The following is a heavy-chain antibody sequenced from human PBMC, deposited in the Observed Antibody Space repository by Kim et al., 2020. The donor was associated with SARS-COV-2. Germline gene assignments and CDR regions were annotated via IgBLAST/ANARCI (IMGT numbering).Heavy chain of an antibody. CDR3: ARARGTMVRGVPRSRIRWFDP. CDR1: GGSFSGYY. Sequence: SETLSLTCTVYGGSFSGYYWSWIRQPPGKGLEWIGEINHSGSTNYNPSPKSRVTISVDTSKNQFSLKLSSVTAADTAVYYCARARGTMVRGVPRSRIRWFDPWGQGTLVTVSS. V-gene: IGHV4-34*01. CDR2: INHSGST. D-gene: IGHD3-10*01. J-gene: IGHJ5*02.